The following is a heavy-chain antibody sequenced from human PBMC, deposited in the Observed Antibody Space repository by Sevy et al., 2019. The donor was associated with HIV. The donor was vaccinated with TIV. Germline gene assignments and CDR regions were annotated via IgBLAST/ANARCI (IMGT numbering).Heavy chain of an antibody. Sequence: SETLSLTCTVSGGSITSLCWNWIRQPPGKGLEWIANIYYNGHLNYNPSLKSRVTLSLDTSKNQFSLKLSSVTAADTAMYYCAGENAWGRGYSWGQGTLVTVSS. CDR3: AGENAWGRGYS. CDR1: GGSITSLC. V-gene: IGHV4-59*08. D-gene: IGHD1-26*01. J-gene: IGHJ4*02. CDR2: IYYNGHL.